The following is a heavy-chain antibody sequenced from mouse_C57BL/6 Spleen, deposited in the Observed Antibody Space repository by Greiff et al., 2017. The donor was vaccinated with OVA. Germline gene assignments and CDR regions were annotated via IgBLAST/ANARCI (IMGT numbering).Heavy chain of an antibody. D-gene: IGHD1-1*01. V-gene: IGHV5-12*01. CDR1: GFTFSDYY. CDR3: ARNYYGSPTFF. J-gene: IGHJ3*01. Sequence: EVKLMESGGGSVQPGGSLKLSCAASGFTFSDYYMYWVRQTPEKRLEWVAYISTGGGSTYYPDTVKGRFTISRDNAKNTLYLQMSRLESEDTAMYYCARNYYGSPTFFWGQGTLVTVSA. CDR2: ISTGGGST.